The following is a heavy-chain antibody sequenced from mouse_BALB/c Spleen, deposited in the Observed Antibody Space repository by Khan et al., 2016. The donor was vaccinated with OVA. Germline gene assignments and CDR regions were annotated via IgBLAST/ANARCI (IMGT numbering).Heavy chain of an antibody. CDR2: IYPCDGDA. CDR1: GYTFTTYW. V-gene: IGHV1-87*01. D-gene: IGHD2-14*01. J-gene: IGHJ2*01. CDR3: ASYRYEYFDY. Sequence: QVHVKQSGAELARPGASVKLSCKASGYTFTTYWMQWVKQRPGQGLEWIGTIYPCDGDARYTQNFKDKATLTADKSSSTAYMQLSSLASEDSADYYCASYRYEYFDYWGQGTTLTVSS.